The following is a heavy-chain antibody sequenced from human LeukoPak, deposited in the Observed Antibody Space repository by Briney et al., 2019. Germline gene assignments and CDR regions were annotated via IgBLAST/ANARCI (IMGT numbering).Heavy chain of an antibody. CDR3: ARAVAGMGY. CDR2: MNPNSGYT. V-gene: IGHV1-8*01. D-gene: IGHD6-19*01. CDR1: GYSFTSFD. J-gene: IGHJ4*02. Sequence: ASVKVSCKASGYSFTSFDINWVRQATGQGLEWMGWMNPNSGYTGYAQKFQGRVTMTRNTSINTAYMELSSLNSEDTAVYYCARAVAGMGYWGQGTLVTVSS.